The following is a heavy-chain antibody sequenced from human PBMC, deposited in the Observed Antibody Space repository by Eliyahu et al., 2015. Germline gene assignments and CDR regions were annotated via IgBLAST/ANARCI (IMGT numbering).Heavy chain of an antibody. CDR2: INPRSGGT. J-gene: IGHJ4*02. V-gene: IGHV1-2*02. D-gene: IGHD5-24*01. Sequence: VQLMQSGPEVKKPGASVKVXCQASGFTFXXXYLXWVRQAPGQGLEWMGWINPRSGGTNYAQKFRNRITMTRDTSIRTVYMELRGLTSDDRAVYFCARDELGDAYILLDSWGQGTLVSVSS. CDR1: GFTFXXXY. CDR3: ARDELGDAYILLDS.